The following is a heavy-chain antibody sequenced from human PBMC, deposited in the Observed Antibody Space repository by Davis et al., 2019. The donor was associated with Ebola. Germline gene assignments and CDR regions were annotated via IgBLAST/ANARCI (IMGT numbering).Heavy chain of an antibody. CDR3: ARYPAITMVQGVIIEPFDY. CDR2: ISSSSSYI. V-gene: IGHV3-21*01. D-gene: IGHD3-10*01. Sequence: GESLKISCAASGFTFSNAWMNWVRQAPGKGLEWVSSISSSSSYIYYADSVKGRFTISRDNAKNSLYLQMNSLRAEDTAVYYCARYPAITMVQGVIIEPFDYWGQGTLVAVSS. J-gene: IGHJ4*02. CDR1: GFTFSNAW.